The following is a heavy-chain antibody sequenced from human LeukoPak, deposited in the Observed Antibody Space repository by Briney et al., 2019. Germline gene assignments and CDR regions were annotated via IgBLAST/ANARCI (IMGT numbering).Heavy chain of an antibody. CDR2: ISGSGGST. J-gene: IGHJ4*02. CDR1: GFTFSSYA. Sequence: PGGSLRLSCAASGFTFSSYAMSWVRQAPGKGLEWVSAISGSGGSTYYADSVKGRFTISRDNSKNTLYLQMNSLRAEDTAVYYCAKDGGHYDFWSGYYQSYFDYWGQGTLVTVSS. CDR3: AKDGGHYDFWSGYYQSYFDY. V-gene: IGHV3-23*01. D-gene: IGHD3-3*01.